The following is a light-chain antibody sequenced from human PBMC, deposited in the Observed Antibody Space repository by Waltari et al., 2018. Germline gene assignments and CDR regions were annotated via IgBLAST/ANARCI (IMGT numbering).Light chain of an antibody. CDR2: DVS. CDR3: NSYSGSSSWV. J-gene: IGLJ3*02. Sequence: QSALTQPTSVSGSPGQSITISCTGTSRYVGFYNYVSWYQQYPGKVPQLLIYDVSDRPSRVSSRFSGSKSGNTASLTISGLQADDEADYYCNSYSGSSSWVFGGGTKLTVL. V-gene: IGLV2-14*01. CDR1: SRYVGFYNY.